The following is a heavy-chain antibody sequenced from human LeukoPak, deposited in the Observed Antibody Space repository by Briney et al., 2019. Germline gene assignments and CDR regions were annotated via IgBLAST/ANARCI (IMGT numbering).Heavy chain of an antibody. CDR3: VTSTGQQFIPYDY. V-gene: IGHV3-66*02. CDR1: GINVSSNY. CDR2: IYGGDAA. J-gene: IGHJ4*02. D-gene: IGHD6-13*01. Sequence: QPGGSLRLSRAASGINVSSNYMTWIRQAPGKGLEWVSLIYGGDAAYYAESVRGRFMISRDNLKNTLFLQMNSLRVEDTAVYYCVTSTGQQFIPYDYWGQGTHVTVSS.